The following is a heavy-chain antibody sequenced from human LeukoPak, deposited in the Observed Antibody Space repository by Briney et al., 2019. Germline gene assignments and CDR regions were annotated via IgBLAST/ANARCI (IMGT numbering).Heavy chain of an antibody. V-gene: IGHV1-8*01. J-gene: IGHJ3*02. D-gene: IGHD4-17*01. CDR3: ARLGVTTGAFDI. CDR2: MNPNSGNT. CDR1: GYTFTSYD. Sequence: ASVRVSCKASGYTFTSYDINWVRQATGQGLEWMGWMNPNSGNTGYAQKFQGRVTMTRDTSISTAYMELSRLRSDDTAVYYCARLGVTTGAFDIWGQGTMVTVSS.